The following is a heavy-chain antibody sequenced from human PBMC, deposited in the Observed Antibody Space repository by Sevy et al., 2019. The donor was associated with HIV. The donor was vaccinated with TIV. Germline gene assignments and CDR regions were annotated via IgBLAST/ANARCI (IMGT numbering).Heavy chain of an antibody. Sequence: SETLSLTCTVSGGSISIYYWSWIRQPPGKGLEWIGYIYYSGSTNYNPSLKSRVTMSVDTSKNQFSLKLRSVTAADTAVYYWAGGNMVRGGSEYFQDWGQGALANGPS. V-gene: IGHV4-59*13. CDR2: IYYSGST. J-gene: IGHJ1*01. CDR3: AGGNMVRGGSEYFQD. CDR1: GGSISIYY. D-gene: IGHD3-10*01.